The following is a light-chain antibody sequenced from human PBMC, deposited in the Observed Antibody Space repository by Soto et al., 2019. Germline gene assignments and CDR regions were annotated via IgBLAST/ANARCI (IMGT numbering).Light chain of an antibody. V-gene: IGKV1-39*01. CDR1: QSISSY. CDR2: AAS. Sequence: DIQMTQSPSSLSASVGDRVTVTCRASQSISSYLNWYQQKPGKAPKLLIYAASSLQSGVPSRFSGSGSGTDFTLTISSLQPGDFATYSCQQSYSTMYTFGQGTKLEIK. CDR3: QQSYSTMYT. J-gene: IGKJ2*01.